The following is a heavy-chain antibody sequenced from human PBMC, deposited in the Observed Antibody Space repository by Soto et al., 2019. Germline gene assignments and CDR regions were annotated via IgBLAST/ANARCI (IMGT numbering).Heavy chain of an antibody. V-gene: IGHV1-69*13. J-gene: IGHJ6*02. D-gene: IGHD3-3*01. CDR3: ARDSPPGAPWSGPLHGMDV. CDR1: GGTFSSYA. CDR2: IIPIFGTA. Sequence: SVKVSCKASGGTFSSYAISWVRQAPGQGLEWMGGIIPIFGTANYAQKLQGRVTITADESTSTAYMELSSLRSEDTAVYYCARDSPPGAPWSGPLHGMDVWGQGTTVTVSS.